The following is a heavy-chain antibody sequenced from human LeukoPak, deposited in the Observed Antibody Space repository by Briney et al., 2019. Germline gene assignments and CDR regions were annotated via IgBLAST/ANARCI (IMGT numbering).Heavy chain of an antibody. J-gene: IGHJ4*02. CDR1: GGSISSYY. CDR2: IYTSGST. Sequence: SETLSLTCTVSGGSISSYYWSWIRRPAGKGLEWIGRIYTSGSTNYNPSLKSRVTMSVDTSKNQFSLELSSVTAADTAVYYCARGYYDTSGYFLAFFNSWGQGTLATVSS. V-gene: IGHV4-4*07. CDR3: ARGYYDTSGYFLAFFNS. D-gene: IGHD3-22*01.